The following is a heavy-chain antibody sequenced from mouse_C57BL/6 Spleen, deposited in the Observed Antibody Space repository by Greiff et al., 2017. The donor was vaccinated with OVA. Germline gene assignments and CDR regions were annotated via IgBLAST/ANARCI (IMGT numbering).Heavy chain of an antibody. CDR1: GYSITSGYD. D-gene: IGHD2-4*01. CDR2: ISYSGST. CDR3: ARDNYDYDDWYFDV. Sequence: VQLKESGPGMVKPSQSLSLTCTVTGYSITSGYDWHWIRHFPGNKLEWMGYISYSGSTNYNPSLKSRISITHDTSKNHFFLKLNSVTTEDTATYYCARDNYDYDDWYFDVWGTGTTVTVSS. J-gene: IGHJ1*03. V-gene: IGHV3-1*01.